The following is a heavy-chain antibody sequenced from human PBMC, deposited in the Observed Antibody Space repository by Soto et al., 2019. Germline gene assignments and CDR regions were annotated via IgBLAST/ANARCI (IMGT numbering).Heavy chain of an antibody. CDR3: ATLARYYYGSGTRYNWFDP. CDR2: VYYTGST. V-gene: IGHV4-59*08. D-gene: IGHD3-10*01. CDR1: GGSISSYY. Sequence: SETLSLTCTVSGGSISSYYCSWIRQPPGKGLEWIGYVYYTGSTNYDPSFKSRVTISVDTSNNQLSLRLSSVTAADTAVYYYATLARYYYGSGTRYNWFDPWGQGTLVTVSS. J-gene: IGHJ5*02.